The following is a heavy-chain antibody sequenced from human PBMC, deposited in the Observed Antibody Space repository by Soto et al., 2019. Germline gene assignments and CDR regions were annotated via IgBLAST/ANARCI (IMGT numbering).Heavy chain of an antibody. V-gene: IGHV4-31*03. Sequence: QVQLQESGPGLVKPSQTLSLTCTVSGGSISSGGYYWSWIRQHPGKGLEWIGYVYYSGSTYYNPSLKSRVTIAVDTSKNQFSLKLSSVTAADTAVYYCASYYDSSVPYAFDIWGQGTMVTVSS. J-gene: IGHJ3*02. CDR1: GGSISSGGYY. CDR2: VYYSGST. D-gene: IGHD3-22*01. CDR3: ASYYDSSVPYAFDI.